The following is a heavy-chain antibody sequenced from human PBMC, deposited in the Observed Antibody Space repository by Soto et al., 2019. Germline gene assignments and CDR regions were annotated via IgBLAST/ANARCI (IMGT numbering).Heavy chain of an antibody. CDR3: ARDWEDIVVVPAATRAFDP. CDR2: ISAYNGNT. D-gene: IGHD2-2*01. CDR1: GYTFTSYG. J-gene: IGHJ5*02. Sequence: ASVKVSCKASGYTFTSYGISWVRQAPGQGLEWMGWISAYNGNTNYAQKLQGRVTMTTDTSTSTAYMELRSLRSDDTAVYYCARDWEDIVVVPAATRAFDPWGQGTLVTVSS. V-gene: IGHV1-18*01.